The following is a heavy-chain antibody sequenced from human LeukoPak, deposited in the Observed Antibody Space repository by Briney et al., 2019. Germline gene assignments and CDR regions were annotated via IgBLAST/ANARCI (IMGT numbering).Heavy chain of an antibody. CDR2: IYTSGST. CDR1: GGSISSYY. J-gene: IGHJ6*03. Sequence: PSETLSLTCTVSGGSISSYYWSWIRQPAGKGLEWIGRIYTSGSTNYNPSLKSRVTMSVDTSKNQFSLKLSSVTAADTAVYYCARVRVIPGYSTTYYMDVWGKGTTVTVSS. CDR3: ARVRVIPGYSTTYYMDV. V-gene: IGHV4-4*07. D-gene: IGHD3-22*01.